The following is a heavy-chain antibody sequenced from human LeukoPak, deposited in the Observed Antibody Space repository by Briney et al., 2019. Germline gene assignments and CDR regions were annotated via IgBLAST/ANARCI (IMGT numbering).Heavy chain of an antibody. V-gene: IGHV1-46*01. Sequence: ASVKVSCKTSGYTFTSCFLHWVRQAPGQGLEWMGIINPSGGSTTYAQKFQGRVTMTRDTSTNTVYMELRNLRSEDTAAYFCARDADWQYAFDVWGQGTMVSVSS. J-gene: IGHJ3*01. CDR3: ARDADWQYAFDV. CDR1: GYTFTSCF. D-gene: IGHD3-9*01. CDR2: INPSGGST.